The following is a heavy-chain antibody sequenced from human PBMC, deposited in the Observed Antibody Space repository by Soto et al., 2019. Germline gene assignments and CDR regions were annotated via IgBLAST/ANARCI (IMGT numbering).Heavy chain of an antibody. V-gene: IGHV3-43*01. CDR3: AKDRRRLATKSQPDFDY. D-gene: IGHD6-19*01. CDR1: GFTFDDYT. CDR2: ISWDGGST. J-gene: IGHJ4*02. Sequence: EVQLVESGGVVVQPGGSLRLSCAASGFTFDDYTMHWVRQAPGKGLEWVSLISWDGGSTYYADSVKGRFTISRDNSKNSLYLQMNSLRTEDTALYYCAKDRRRLATKSQPDFDYWGQGTLVTVSS.